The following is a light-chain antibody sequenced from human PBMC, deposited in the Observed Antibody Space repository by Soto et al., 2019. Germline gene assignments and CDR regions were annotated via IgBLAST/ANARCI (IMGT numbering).Light chain of an antibody. J-gene: IGKJ4*01. CDR1: QSISSW. CDR2: AAS. V-gene: IGKV1-5*01. Sequence: DIQMTQSPSTLSASVGDRVTINCRASQSISSWLAWYQQKPGKPPKRLIYAASSLHSGVPSRFRGSGFGTEFTLTISSLQPEDFATYYCLQHNSYPLTFGGGTKVDI. CDR3: LQHNSYPLT.